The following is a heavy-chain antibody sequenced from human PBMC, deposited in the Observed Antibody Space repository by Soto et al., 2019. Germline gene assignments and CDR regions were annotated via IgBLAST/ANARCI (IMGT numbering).Heavy chain of an antibody. CDR1: GDFISYYS. D-gene: IGHD1-1*01. V-gene: IGHV4-4*07. Sequence: SETLSLTCTVSGDFISYYSWAWIRQSAGKGLEWIGRVYSTGTIFYNPSLKSRATMSVDTSKNQFSLTLTSVNTADTAVYYCGGDDFAHNTRAFDPWGQGTLVTVSS. CDR3: GGDDFAHNTRAFDP. CDR2: VYSTGTI. J-gene: IGHJ5*02.